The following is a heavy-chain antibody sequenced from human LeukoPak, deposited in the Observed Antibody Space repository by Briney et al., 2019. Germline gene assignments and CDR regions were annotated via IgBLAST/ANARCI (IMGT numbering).Heavy chain of an antibody. CDR1: GFTFSSYA. V-gene: IGHV3-23*01. Sequence: GGSLRLSCAASGFTFSSYAMSWVRQAPGKGLEGVSAISGSGGSTYYADSVKGRFTISRDNSKNTLYLQMNSLRAEDTAVYYCAKGLKKQWLANWFDPWGQGTLVTVSS. CDR2: ISGSGGST. J-gene: IGHJ5*02. CDR3: AKGLKKQWLANWFDP. D-gene: IGHD6-19*01.